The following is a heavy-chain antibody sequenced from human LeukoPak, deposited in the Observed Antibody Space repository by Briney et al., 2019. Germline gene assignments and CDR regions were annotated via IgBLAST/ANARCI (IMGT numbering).Heavy chain of an antibody. D-gene: IGHD4-11*01. J-gene: IGHJ4*02. CDR2: ISYDGSNK. Sequence: GGSLRLSCAASGFTFSSYAMHWVRQAPGKGLGWVAVISYDGSNKYYADSVKGRFTISRDNSKNTLYLQMNSLRAEDTAVYYCARARDYNPLDYWGQGTLVTVSS. CDR1: GFTFSSYA. V-gene: IGHV3-30-3*01. CDR3: ARARDYNPLDY.